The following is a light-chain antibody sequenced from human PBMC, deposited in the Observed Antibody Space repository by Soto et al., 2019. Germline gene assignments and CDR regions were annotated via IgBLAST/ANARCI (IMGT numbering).Light chain of an antibody. V-gene: IGKV1-5*03. CDR1: QSISTS. CDR3: QQYAAHSQVP. Sequence: DIQMTQSPSTVSASVGDRVAITCRASQSISTSLAWYQQKPGKAPRLLIYRASSLEEGVPSRFSGSGSGTAFTLTIGGLQPDDFATYYCQQYAAHSQVPFGQGTKLEI. CDR2: RAS. J-gene: IGKJ2*01.